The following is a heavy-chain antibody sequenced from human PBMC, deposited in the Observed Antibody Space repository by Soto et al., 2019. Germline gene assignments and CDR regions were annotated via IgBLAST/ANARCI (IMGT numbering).Heavy chain of an antibody. D-gene: IGHD3-10*01. V-gene: IGHV1-69*02. Sequence: QVQLVQSGAELKKPGSSVKDSCKASGDTFSFYTINWVRQAPGLGLEWMGRVNPILSMSNYAQKFQGRVTMTADKSTSTAYMELRSLRSEDTAFYYCATSYGSGYRAFDYWGQGALVTVSS. CDR2: VNPILSMS. CDR1: GDTFSFYT. J-gene: IGHJ4*02. CDR3: ATSYGSGYRAFDY.